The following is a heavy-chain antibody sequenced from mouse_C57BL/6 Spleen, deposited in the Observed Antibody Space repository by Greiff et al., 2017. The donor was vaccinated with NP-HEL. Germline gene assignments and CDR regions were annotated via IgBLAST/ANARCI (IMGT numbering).Heavy chain of an antibody. CDR3: ARGDGNLFAY. Sequence: VQLQQPGAELVKPGTSVKMSCKASGYTFTSYWITWVKQRPGQGLEWIGDIYPGSGSTNYTEKFKSKATLTVDTSSSTAYMQLSSLTSEDSAVYYCARGDGNLFAYWGQGTLVTVSA. D-gene: IGHD2-1*01. V-gene: IGHV1-55*01. CDR2: IYPGSGST. J-gene: IGHJ3*01. CDR1: GYTFTSYW.